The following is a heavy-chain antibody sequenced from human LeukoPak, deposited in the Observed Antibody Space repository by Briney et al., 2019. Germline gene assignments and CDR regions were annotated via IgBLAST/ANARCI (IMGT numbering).Heavy chain of an antibody. CDR1: GGTFSSYA. CDR3: ARDHRSSGSYVSRDYYYYYGMDV. D-gene: IGHD1-26*01. Sequence: SVKVSCKASGGTFSSYAISWVRQAPGQGLEWMGGIIPIFGTANYAQKFQGRVTITADESTSTAYMELSSLRSEDTAVYYCARDHRSSGSYVSRDYYYYYGMDVWGQGTTVTVSS. CDR2: IIPIFGTA. V-gene: IGHV1-69*13. J-gene: IGHJ6*02.